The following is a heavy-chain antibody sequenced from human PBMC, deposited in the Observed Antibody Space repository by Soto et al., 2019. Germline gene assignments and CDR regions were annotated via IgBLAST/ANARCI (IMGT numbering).Heavy chain of an antibody. CDR3: ARDLAAAGATFDY. Sequence: GGSLRLSCAASGFAFSSYWMSWVRQAPGKGLEWAANIKQDGSEKYYVDSVKGRFTISRDNAKNSLYLQMNSLRAEDTAVYYCARDLAAAGATFDYCGQGTLVTVSS. D-gene: IGHD6-13*01. V-gene: IGHV3-7*01. J-gene: IGHJ4*02. CDR1: GFAFSSYW. CDR2: IKQDGSEK.